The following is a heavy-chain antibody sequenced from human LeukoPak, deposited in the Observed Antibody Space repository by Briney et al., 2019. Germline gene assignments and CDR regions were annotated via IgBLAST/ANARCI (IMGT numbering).Heavy chain of an antibody. V-gene: IGHV4-39*02. Sequence: PSETLSLTCTVSGGSISSSSYYWGWIRQPPGKGLECIGTIYYSGTTYYNPSLKSRVTISADTSKNHFSLKLSSVSAADTAVYYCARPGHSYYYMDVWGKGTTVTVSS. J-gene: IGHJ6*03. CDR1: GGSISSSSYY. D-gene: IGHD1-1*01. CDR3: ARPGHSYYYMDV. CDR2: IYYSGTT.